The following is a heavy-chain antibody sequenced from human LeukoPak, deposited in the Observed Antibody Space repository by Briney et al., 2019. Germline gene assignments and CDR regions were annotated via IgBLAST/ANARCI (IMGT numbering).Heavy chain of an antibody. CDR2: IYYSGST. J-gene: IGHJ4*02. CDR1: GGSISSSSYY. V-gene: IGHV4-39*07. CDR3: ARDPIDFDSTSY. D-gene: IGHD3-9*01. Sequence: SETLSLTCTVSGGSISSSSYYWGWIRQPPGKGLEWIGSIYYSGSTYYNPSLKSRVTISVDTSKNQFSLKLSSVTAADTAVYYCARDPIDFDSTSYWGQGTLVTVSS.